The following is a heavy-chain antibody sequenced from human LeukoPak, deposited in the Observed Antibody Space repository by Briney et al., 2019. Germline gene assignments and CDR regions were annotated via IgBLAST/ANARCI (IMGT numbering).Heavy chain of an antibody. Sequence: SETLSLTCTVSGGSISSSSYYWGWVRQPPGTGLEWTGSIYYSGSTYYNPSLKSRVTISVDTSKNQFSLKLSSVTAADTAVYYCARSYSSGWNDAFDIWGQGTMVTVSS. V-gene: IGHV4-39*07. CDR2: IYYSGST. J-gene: IGHJ3*02. D-gene: IGHD6-19*01. CDR3: ARSYSSGWNDAFDI. CDR1: GGSISSSSYY.